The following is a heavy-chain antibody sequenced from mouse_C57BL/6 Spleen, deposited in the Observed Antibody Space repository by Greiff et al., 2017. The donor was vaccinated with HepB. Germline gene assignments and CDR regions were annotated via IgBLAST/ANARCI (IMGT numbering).Heavy chain of an antibody. CDR3: ARSGYSNNFDY. CDR2: IHPNSGST. CDR1: GYTFTSYW. V-gene: IGHV1-64*01. D-gene: IGHD2-5*01. J-gene: IGHJ2*01. Sequence: QVQLQQPGAELVKPGASVKLSCKASGYTFTSYWMHWVKQRPGQGLEWIGMIHPNSGSTNYNEKLKSKATLTVDKSSSTAYMQLSSLTSEDAAVYYCARSGYSNNFDYCGQGTTLTVSS.